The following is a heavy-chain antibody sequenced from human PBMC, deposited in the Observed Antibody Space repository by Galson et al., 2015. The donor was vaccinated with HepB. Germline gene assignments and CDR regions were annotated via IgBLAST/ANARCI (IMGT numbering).Heavy chain of an antibody. D-gene: IGHD3-10*01. CDR2: INPNSGGT. V-gene: IGHV1-2*02. Sequence: SVKVSCKASGYTFTGYYMHWVRQAPGQGLEWMGWINPNSGGTNYAQKFQGRVTMTRDTSISTAYMELSRLRSDDTAVYYCARDQLRRGSGSPKAHWGQGTLVAVSS. CDR1: GYTFTGYY. J-gene: IGHJ4*02. CDR3: ARDQLRRGSGSPKAH.